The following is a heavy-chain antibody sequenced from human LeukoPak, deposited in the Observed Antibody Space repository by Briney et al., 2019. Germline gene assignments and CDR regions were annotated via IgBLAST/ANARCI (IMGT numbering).Heavy chain of an antibody. Sequence: GGSLRLSCAASGFTLRSYDMSWVRQAPGKGLEWVAATSGSGGNSYYADSVRGRFTIPRDNSQNTLYLQMDSLRADDTALYYCAKEYSGYDFDYWGQGTLVTVSS. D-gene: IGHD5-12*01. CDR3: AKEYSGYDFDY. J-gene: IGHJ4*02. V-gene: IGHV3-23*01. CDR2: TSGSGGNS. CDR1: GFTLRSYD.